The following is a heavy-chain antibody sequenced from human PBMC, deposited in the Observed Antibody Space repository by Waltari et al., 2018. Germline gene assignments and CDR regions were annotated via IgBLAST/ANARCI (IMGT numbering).Heavy chain of an antibody. D-gene: IGHD2-15*01. CDR1: GYTFTSYG. CDR3: ARAGHLAILGDYYYGMDV. V-gene: IGHV1-18*01. J-gene: IGHJ6*02. CDR2: ISAYNGNT. Sequence: QVQLVQSGAEVKKPGASVKVSCKASGYTFTSYGISWVRQAPGQGLEWMGWISAYNGNTNYAQKLQGRVTMTTDTSTSTADMELRSLRSDDTAVYYCARAGHLAILGDYYYGMDVWGQGTTVTVSS.